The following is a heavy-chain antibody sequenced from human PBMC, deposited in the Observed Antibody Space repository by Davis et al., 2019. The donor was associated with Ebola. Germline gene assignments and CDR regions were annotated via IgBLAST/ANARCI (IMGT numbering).Heavy chain of an antibody. CDR2: ISWDGGST. CDR3: ARDSYYYDSSGYYAYYYYMDV. J-gene: IGHJ6*03. CDR1: GFTFDDYT. Sequence: GASLKISCAASGFTFDDYTMHWVRQAPGKGLEWVSLISWDGGSTYYADSVKGRFTISRDNSKNTLYLQMNSLRAEDTAVYYCARDSYYYDSSGYYAYYYYMDVWGKGTTVTVSS. D-gene: IGHD3-22*01. V-gene: IGHV3-43*01.